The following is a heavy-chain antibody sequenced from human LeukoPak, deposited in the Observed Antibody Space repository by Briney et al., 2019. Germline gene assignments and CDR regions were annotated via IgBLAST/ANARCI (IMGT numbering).Heavy chain of an antibody. J-gene: IGHJ4*02. CDR2: FDPEDGET. CDR1: RYTLTELS. V-gene: IGHV1-24*01. D-gene: IGHD2-8*01. CDR3: ATDLKHSGCTSGVCYMGF. Sequence: ASVKVSCKVSRYTLTELSMHWVRQAPGKGLEWMGGFDPEDGETIYAQKFQGRVTMTEDTSTDTAYMELSSLRSEDTAEYCCATDLKHSGCTSGVCYMGFWGQGTLVTVSS.